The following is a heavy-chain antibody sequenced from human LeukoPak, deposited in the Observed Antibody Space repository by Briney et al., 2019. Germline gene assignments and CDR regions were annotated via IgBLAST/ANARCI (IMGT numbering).Heavy chain of an antibody. J-gene: IGHJ4*02. V-gene: IGHV1-69*05. CDR2: VIPIFGTA. CDR3: AKEGNWNDVHFDY. CDR1: GGTFSSYA. Sequence: SVKVSCKASGGTFSSYAISWVRQAPGQGLEWMGRVIPIFGTANYAQKFQGRVTITTDESTSTAYMELSSLRSEDTAVYYCAKEGNWNDVHFDYWGQGTLVTVSS. D-gene: IGHD1-1*01.